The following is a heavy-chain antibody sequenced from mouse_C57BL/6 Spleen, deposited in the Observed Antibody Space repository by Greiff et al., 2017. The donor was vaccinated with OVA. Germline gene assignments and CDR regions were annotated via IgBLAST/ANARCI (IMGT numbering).Heavy chain of an antibody. CDR3: ARHERDSNYFFYAMDY. J-gene: IGHJ4*01. D-gene: IGHD2-5*01. CDR1: GFTFSSYT. V-gene: IGHV5-9*01. CDR2: ISGGGGNT. Sequence: EVHLVESGGGLVKPGGSLKLSCAASGFTFSSYTMSWVRQTPEKRLEWVATISGGGGNTYYPDSVKGRFTISRENAKNTLYLQMSSLRSEDTALYYCARHERDSNYFFYAMDYWGQGTSVTVSS.